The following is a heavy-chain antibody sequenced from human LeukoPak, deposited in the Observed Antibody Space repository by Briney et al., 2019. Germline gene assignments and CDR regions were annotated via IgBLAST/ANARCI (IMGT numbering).Heavy chain of an antibody. V-gene: IGHV4-34*01. CDR1: GGSISSYY. J-gene: IGHJ4*02. CDR3: AREAYYYDSSGIDY. D-gene: IGHD3-22*01. Sequence: SETLSLTCTVSGGSISSYYWSWIRQPPGKGLEWIGEINHSGSTNYNPSLKSRVTISVDTSKNQFSLKLSSVTAADTAVYYCAREAYYYDSSGIDYWGQGTLVTVSS. CDR2: INHSGST.